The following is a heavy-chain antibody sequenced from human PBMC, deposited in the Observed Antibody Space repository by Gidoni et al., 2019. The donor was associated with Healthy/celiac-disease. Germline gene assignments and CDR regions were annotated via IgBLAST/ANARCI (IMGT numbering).Heavy chain of an antibody. CDR1: GFTFSNAW. CDR2: IKSKTDGGTT. Sequence: EVQLVESGGGLVKPWGSLRLSCAASGFTFSNAWMSWVRQAPGTGLEWVGRIKSKTDGGTTDYAAPVKGRFTISRDDSKNTLYLQMNSLKTEDTAVYYCTTSPEEIIAAAGKDYWGQGTLVTVSS. D-gene: IGHD6-13*01. J-gene: IGHJ4*02. V-gene: IGHV3-15*01. CDR3: TTSPEEIIAAAGKDY.